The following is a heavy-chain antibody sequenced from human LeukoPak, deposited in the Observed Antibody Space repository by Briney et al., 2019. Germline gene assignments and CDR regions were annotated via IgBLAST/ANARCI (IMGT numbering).Heavy chain of an antibody. CDR3: AKVRAGYCSSTSCYGFDY. CDR2: ISWNSGSI. D-gene: IGHD2-2*01. J-gene: IGHJ4*02. V-gene: IGHV3-9*01. Sequence: GGSLRLSCAASGFTFDDYAMHWVRQAPGKGLEWVSGISWNSGSIGYADSVKGRFTISRDNAKNSLYLQMNSLRAEDTALYYCAKVRAGYCSSTSCYGFDYWGQGTLVTVSS. CDR1: GFTFDDYA.